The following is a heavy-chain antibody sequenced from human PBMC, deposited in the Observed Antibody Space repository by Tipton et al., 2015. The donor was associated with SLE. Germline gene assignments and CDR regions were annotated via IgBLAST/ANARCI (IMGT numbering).Heavy chain of an antibody. Sequence: SLRLSCVASGITFGDYGLHWVRQAPGKGLEWVGFIRYDGDKTFYADSVQGRFTISRDNSKGSLFLEMNNLRRDDTGVYFCTKDARTYTSTARYYVDSWGQGTLVSVAS. V-gene: IGHV3-30*02. CDR1: GITFGDYG. D-gene: IGHD3-16*01. CDR3: TKDARTYTSTARYYVDS. J-gene: IGHJ4*02. CDR2: IRYDGDKT.